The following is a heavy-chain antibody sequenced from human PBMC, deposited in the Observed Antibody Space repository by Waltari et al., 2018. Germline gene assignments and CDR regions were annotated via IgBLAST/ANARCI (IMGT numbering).Heavy chain of an antibody. CDR2: ISSSSSVI. CDR3: ARDGVAQWLSPYYFDS. D-gene: IGHD6-19*01. V-gene: IGHV3-21*02. Sequence: EVQLVESGGGLVKPGGSLRVSCVASGFTFSDYSMNWVRQAPGKGLEWVSSISSSSSVIYYANSVKGRFTISRDNAKNSLYLQMNSLRAEDTAIYYCARDGVAQWLSPYYFDSWGQGTLVTVSS. J-gene: IGHJ4*02. CDR1: GFTFSDYS.